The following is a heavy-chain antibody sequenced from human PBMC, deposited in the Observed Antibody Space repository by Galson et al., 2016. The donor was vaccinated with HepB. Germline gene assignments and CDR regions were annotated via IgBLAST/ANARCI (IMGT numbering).Heavy chain of an antibody. V-gene: IGHV1-69*13. CDR2: IVPMFNIV. CDR3: STKHRYCSGENCYYYGMDV. CDR1: GGTFITYA. J-gene: IGHJ6*02. Sequence: SVKVSCKASGGTFITYAISWVRQAPGQGLEWMGGIVPMFNIVKYAQKFQGRVTLTADESTSTAYMELSSLRSQDTAVYYWSTKHRYCSGENCYYYGMDVWGQGTTVTVSS. D-gene: IGHD2-15*01.